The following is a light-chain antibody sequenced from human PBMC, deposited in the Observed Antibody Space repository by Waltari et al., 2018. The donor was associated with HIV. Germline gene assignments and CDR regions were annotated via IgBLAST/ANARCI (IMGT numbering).Light chain of an antibody. V-gene: IGLV2-14*03. J-gene: IGLJ2*01. Sequence: QSALTQPASVSGSPGQSITISCTGTSRDVGGYNYVSWYQPHPGKAPKLMIYDVSNRRAGVFNRFSGSKPGNTASLTISGLQAENEADYYCNSYTTSSTLHVVFGGGTKLTVL. CDR3: NSYTTSSTLHVV. CDR1: SRDVGGYNY. CDR2: DVS.